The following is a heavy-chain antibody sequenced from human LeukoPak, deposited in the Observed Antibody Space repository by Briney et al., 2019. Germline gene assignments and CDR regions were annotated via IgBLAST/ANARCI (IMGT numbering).Heavy chain of an antibody. J-gene: IGHJ4*02. V-gene: IGHV3-13*01. CDR1: GFTFIDYG. D-gene: IGHD6-19*01. CDR2: IGIRGDT. CDR3: ARGGIQVSGIDEFDY. Sequence: GGSLRLSCAASGFTFIDYGMHWVRQVIGKGLEWVSAIGIRGDTHYSGSVKGQFTISRENAESSLYLQMNSLRAADTAVYYCARGGIQVSGIDEFDYWGQGTLVTVSS.